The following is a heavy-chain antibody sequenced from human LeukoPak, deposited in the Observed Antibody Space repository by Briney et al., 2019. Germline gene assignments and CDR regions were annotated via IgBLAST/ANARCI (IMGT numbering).Heavy chain of an antibody. Sequence: SETLSLTCTVSGGSISSYYWSWIRQPAWKGLEWIGRIYTSGSTNYNPSLKSRVTTSVDTSKNQFSLKLSSVTAADTAVYYCARWSKTRTPTNYYYYYGMDVWGQGTTVTVSS. CDR2: IYTSGST. J-gene: IGHJ6*02. D-gene: IGHD1-1*01. V-gene: IGHV4-4*07. CDR1: GGSISSYY. CDR3: ARWSKTRTPTNYYYYYGMDV.